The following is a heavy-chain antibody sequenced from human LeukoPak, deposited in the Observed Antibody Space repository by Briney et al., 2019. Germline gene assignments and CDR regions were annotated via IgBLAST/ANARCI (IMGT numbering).Heavy chain of an antibody. Sequence: SETLSLTCTVSGGSISSYYWSWIGQPAGKGREWIGRIYTSGSNNYNSPLKSGVTMSVETSKKQSSLQLSSVTAADTAVYYCARGHCSSTSCYYGNWFDPWGQGTLVTVSS. CDR1: GGSISSYY. CDR2: IYTSGSN. J-gene: IGHJ5*02. CDR3: ARGHCSSTSCYYGNWFDP. V-gene: IGHV4-4*07. D-gene: IGHD2-2*01.